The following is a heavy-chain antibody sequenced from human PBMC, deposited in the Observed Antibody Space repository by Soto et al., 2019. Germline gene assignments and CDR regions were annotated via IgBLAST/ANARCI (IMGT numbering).Heavy chain of an antibody. CDR3: ARISGTYVRGFGS. Sequence: SGPTLVNPTQTLTLTCVFYGFALSTSGMSVSWIRQPPGKALEWLALIDWSDDVYYNTSLKTRLSMSKDTSKHLVVLVMSILDPSDPSTYYCARISGTYVRGFGSWGRGTLVTAPQ. D-gene: IGHD1-26*01. CDR2: IDWSDDV. CDR1: GFALSTSGMS. V-gene: IGHV2-70*13. J-gene: IGHJ4*02.